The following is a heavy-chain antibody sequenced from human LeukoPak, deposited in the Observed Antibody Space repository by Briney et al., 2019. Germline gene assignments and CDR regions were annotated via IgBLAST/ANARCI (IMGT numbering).Heavy chain of an antibody. Sequence: SETLSLTCTVSGGAITGSSYYWGWIRQPPGKGLDWIGGMYYSGSTYYNPSLKSRVTISADTSRNQFTLKLSSVTAADAAVYYCARQYYDNTGYYYFDYWGQGTLVAVSS. V-gene: IGHV4-39*01. CDR3: ARQYYDNTGYYYFDY. D-gene: IGHD3-22*01. CDR1: GGAITGSSYY. J-gene: IGHJ4*02. CDR2: MYYSGST.